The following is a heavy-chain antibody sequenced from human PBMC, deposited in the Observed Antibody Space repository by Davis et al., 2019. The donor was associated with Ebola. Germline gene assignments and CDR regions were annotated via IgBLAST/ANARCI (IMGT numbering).Heavy chain of an antibody. Sequence: SCAASGFTLSDHYMDWVRQAPGKGLQWVGRTRNRANSYTTEYAASVKGRFTISRDDSKNSLYLQMNSLRTEDTALYYCARSCSSTNCYPDYWGQGTLVTVSS. V-gene: IGHV3-72*01. D-gene: IGHD2-2*01. CDR1: GFTLSDHY. J-gene: IGHJ4*02. CDR2: TRNRANSYTT. CDR3: ARSCSSTNCYPDY.